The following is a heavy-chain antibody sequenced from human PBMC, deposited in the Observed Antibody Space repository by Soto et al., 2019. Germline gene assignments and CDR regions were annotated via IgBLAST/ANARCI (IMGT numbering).Heavy chain of an antibody. V-gene: IGHV3-33*06. J-gene: IGHJ3*02. CDR2: IWYDGSDK. Sequence: QVQLVESGGGVVQPGRSLRLSCAASGFTFSIYGMHWVRQAPGKGLEWVAVIWYDGSDKYYADSVKGRFTISRDNSKNTLYLQMNCLRAADTAVYDCAKEALVDTAMDTTGVDAFDIWGQGTMVTVSS. CDR3: AKEALVDTAMDTTGVDAFDI. D-gene: IGHD5-18*01. CDR1: GFTFSIYG.